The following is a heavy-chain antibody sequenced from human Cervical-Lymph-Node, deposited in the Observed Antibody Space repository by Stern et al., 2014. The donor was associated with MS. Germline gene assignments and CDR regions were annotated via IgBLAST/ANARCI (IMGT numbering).Heavy chain of an antibody. Sequence: VHLVESGGDLVKPGGSLRLSCTVAGFSFGDYFMNWIRQAPGKGLEWIAYIGDTGSDKYYADSVKGRFTVSRDNIKSLLYLQMNSLRVEDTAVYYCARDRGEMDHFDYWGRGTLVTVSS. D-gene: IGHD2-8*01. J-gene: IGHJ4*02. V-gene: IGHV3-11*01. CDR1: GFSFGDYF. CDR2: IGDTGSDK. CDR3: ARDRGEMDHFDY.